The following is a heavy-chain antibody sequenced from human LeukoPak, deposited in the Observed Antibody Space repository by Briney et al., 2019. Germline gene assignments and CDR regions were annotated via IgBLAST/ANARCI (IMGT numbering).Heavy chain of an antibody. Sequence: SETLSLTCTVSGGSISSSSYYWGWIRQPPGKGLEWIGSIYYSGSTYYNPSLKSRVTISVDTSKNQFSLKLSSVTAADTAVYYCARETFRYYYGSGSYYKNRGVQFDYWGQGTLVTVSS. V-gene: IGHV4-39*07. CDR2: IYYSGST. CDR3: ARETFRYYYGSGSYYKNRGVQFDY. J-gene: IGHJ4*02. CDR1: GGSISSSSYY. D-gene: IGHD3-10*01.